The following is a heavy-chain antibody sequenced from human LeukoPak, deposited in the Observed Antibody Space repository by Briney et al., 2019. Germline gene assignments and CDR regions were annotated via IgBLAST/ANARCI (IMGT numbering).Heavy chain of an antibody. J-gene: IGHJ6*02. CDR1: GGTFSTYYA. CDR3: ARGITVVRGVIKGGMDV. Sequence: SVKVSCKASGGTFSTYYAISWVRQAPGQGLEWMGRIIPIVGTANYAQKFQGRVTITADKSTATVYMGLSSLRSGDTAVYYCARGITVVRGVIKGGMDVWGQGTTVTVSS. V-gene: IGHV1-69*04. CDR2: IIPIVGTA. D-gene: IGHD3-10*01.